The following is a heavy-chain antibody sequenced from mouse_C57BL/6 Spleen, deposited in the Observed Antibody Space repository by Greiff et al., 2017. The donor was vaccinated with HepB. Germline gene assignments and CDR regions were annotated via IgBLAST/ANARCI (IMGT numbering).Heavy chain of an antibody. Sequence: VHVKQSGAELVRPGASVKLSCTASGFNIKDYYMHWVKQRPEQGLEWIGRIDPEDGDTEYAPKFQGKATMTADTSANTAYLQLSSLTSEDTAVYYCTTTPVGDYFDYWGQGTTLTVSS. J-gene: IGHJ2*01. CDR3: TTTPVGDYFDY. CDR2: IDPEDGDT. V-gene: IGHV14-1*01. D-gene: IGHD1-1*01. CDR1: GFNIKDYY.